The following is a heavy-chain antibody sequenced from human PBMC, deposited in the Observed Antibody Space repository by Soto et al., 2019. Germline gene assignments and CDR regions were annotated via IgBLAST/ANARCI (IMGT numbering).Heavy chain of an antibody. D-gene: IGHD3-22*01. Sequence: VXSVKVSCKASGGTFSSYAISWVRQAPGQGLEWMGGIIPIFGTANYAQKFQGRVTITADESTSTAYMELSSLRSEETAVYYCARGVSSGYYRFDPWGQGTLVTVSS. CDR3: ARGVSSGYYRFDP. CDR2: IIPIFGTA. CDR1: GGTFSSYA. V-gene: IGHV1-69*13. J-gene: IGHJ5*02.